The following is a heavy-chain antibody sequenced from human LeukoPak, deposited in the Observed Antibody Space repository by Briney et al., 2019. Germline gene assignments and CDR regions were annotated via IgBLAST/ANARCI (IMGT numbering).Heavy chain of an antibody. D-gene: IGHD1-26*01. Sequence: GGSLRLSCAASGFTFSSYSMNWVRQAPGKGLEWVSSISSSSSYIYYADSVKGRFTISRDNAKNSLYLQMNSLRAQDTAVYYCARLSSSSGSKDYWGQGTLVTVSS. J-gene: IGHJ4*02. CDR1: GFTFSSYS. CDR3: ARLSSSSGSKDY. V-gene: IGHV3-21*01. CDR2: ISSSSSYI.